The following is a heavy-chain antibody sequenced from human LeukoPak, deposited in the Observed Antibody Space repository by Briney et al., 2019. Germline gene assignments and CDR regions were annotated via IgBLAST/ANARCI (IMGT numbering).Heavy chain of an antibody. D-gene: IGHD3-22*01. CDR1: GYTFTGYY. V-gene: IGHV1-2*02. J-gene: IGHJ4*02. CDR3: ARSGAYSSGMYYFDY. Sequence: ASVKVSCKASGYTFTGYYMHWVRQAPGQGLEWMGWINPKSGGTNYAQKFQGRVTIARDTSISTAYMELSRLRSDDTAVYFCARSGAYSSGMYYFDYWGQGDLVTVSS. CDR2: INPKSGGT.